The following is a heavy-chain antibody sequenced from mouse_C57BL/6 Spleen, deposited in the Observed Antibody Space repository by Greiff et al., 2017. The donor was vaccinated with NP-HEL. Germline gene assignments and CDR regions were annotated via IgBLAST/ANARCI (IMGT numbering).Heavy chain of an antibody. V-gene: IGHV1-61*01. Sequence: QVQLQQPGAELVRPGSSVKLSCKASGYTFTSYWMDWVKQRPGQGLEWIGNIYPSDSETHYNQKFKDKATLTVDKSSSTAYMQLSSLTSEDSAVYYCARRDGYWDYWGQGTTLTVSS. CDR1: GYTFTSYW. D-gene: IGHD2-3*01. CDR3: ARRDGYWDY. CDR2: IYPSDSET. J-gene: IGHJ2*01.